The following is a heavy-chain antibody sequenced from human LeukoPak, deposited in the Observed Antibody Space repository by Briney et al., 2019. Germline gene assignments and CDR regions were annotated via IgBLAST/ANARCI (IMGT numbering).Heavy chain of an antibody. V-gene: IGHV1-8*03. J-gene: IGHJ4*02. CDR2: MNPNSGHT. CDR1: GYTFTSYD. CDR3: ARGVGAATNYFDY. D-gene: IGHD1-26*01. Sequence: ASLKVSCKASGYTFTSYDIHWVRQATGQGLEWMGWMNPNSGHTGYAQKFQGRVTITRDTSITTAYMELSSLGSGDTAVHYCARGVGAATNYFDYWGQGTLVTVSS.